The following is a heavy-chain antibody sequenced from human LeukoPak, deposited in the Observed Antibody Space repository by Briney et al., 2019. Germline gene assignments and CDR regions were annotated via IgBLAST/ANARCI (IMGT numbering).Heavy chain of an antibody. D-gene: IGHD3-16*01. V-gene: IGHV1-18*01. CDR2: ISLYNGNT. Sequence: GASVKVSCKASDYTFSSYGISWVRQAPGQGLEWMGWISLYNGNTKYAQKLQDRVTMTADTSTTTAYMEVRSLRSADTAVYYCARDELGSFDYWGQGTLVTVSS. CDR3: ARDELGSFDY. J-gene: IGHJ4*02. CDR1: DYTFSSYG.